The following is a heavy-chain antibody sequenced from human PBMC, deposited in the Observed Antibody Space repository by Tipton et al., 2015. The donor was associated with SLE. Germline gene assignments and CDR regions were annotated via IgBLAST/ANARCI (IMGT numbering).Heavy chain of an antibody. J-gene: IGHJ4*02. V-gene: IGHV3-23*01. CDR1: GFTFSTHA. Sequence: GSLRLSCAASGFTFSTHAMTWVRQAPGKGLEWVSTITYSGDHTYYAESVKGRFTISRDNSKNTLYLQMNSLKAEDTAVYYCARGRAPTAMVTPLGYWGQGTLVTVSS. CDR2: ITYSGDHT. D-gene: IGHD5-18*01. CDR3: ARGRAPTAMVTPLGY.